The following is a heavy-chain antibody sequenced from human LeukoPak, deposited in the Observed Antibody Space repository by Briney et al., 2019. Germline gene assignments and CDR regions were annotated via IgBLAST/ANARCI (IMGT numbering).Heavy chain of an antibody. Sequence: PGGSLRLSCSASGFTFSSYAMHWVRQAPGKGLEYVSAISTNGGSTYYADSVKGRFTISRDDSKNTLYLQMSSLRAEDTAMYYCVKPYSGSYYAASYFDCWGQGTLVTVSS. CDR3: VKPYSGSYYAASYFDC. D-gene: IGHD1-26*01. V-gene: IGHV3-64D*09. CDR2: ISTNGGST. CDR1: GFTFSSYA. J-gene: IGHJ4*02.